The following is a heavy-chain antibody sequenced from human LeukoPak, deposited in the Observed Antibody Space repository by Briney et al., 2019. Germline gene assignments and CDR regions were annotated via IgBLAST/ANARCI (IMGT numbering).Heavy chain of an antibody. D-gene: IGHD3-10*01. V-gene: IGHV4-39*07. CDR1: GGSISSSSYY. CDR2: IYYSGST. CDR3: ARASPNRMVRGVIPWYFDL. Sequence: SETLSLTCTVSGGSISSSSYYWGWIRQPPGKGLEWIGSIYYSGSTYYNPSLKSRVTISVDKSKNQFSLKLSSVTAADTAVYYCARASPNRMVRGVIPWYFDLWGRGTLVTVSS. J-gene: IGHJ2*01.